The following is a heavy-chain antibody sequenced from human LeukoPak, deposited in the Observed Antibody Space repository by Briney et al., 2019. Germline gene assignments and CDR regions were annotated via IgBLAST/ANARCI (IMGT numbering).Heavy chain of an antibody. CDR2: IRSKAYSGTT. CDR1: GFTFGDYA. V-gene: IGHV3-49*03. D-gene: IGHD3-22*01. CDR3: TRDRYDSSGYAAN. J-gene: IGHJ4*02. Sequence: GGSLRLSCTASGFTFGDYAMSWFRQAPGKGLEWVGFIRSKAYSGTTEYAASVKGRFTISRDDSKSIAYLQMNSLKTEDTAVYYCTRDRYDSSGYAANWGQGTLVTVYS.